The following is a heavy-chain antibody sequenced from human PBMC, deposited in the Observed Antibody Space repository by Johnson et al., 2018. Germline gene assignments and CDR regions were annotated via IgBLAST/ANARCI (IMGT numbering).Heavy chain of an antibody. J-gene: IGHJ6*03. CDR2: LTGSGDST. D-gene: IGHD2-8*02. Sequence: VQLVQSGGGLEEXGGSXRLXCVGSGFSFESYTMIWVRQASGKGLEWVSDLTGSGDSTPYADSVEGRFTISRDNSKNTVYLQMSSMRAEDTAVDYCAKDRRHCTGGSCSPPLDFMDGWGKGTTVTVSS. V-gene: IGHV3-23*04. CDR1: GFSFESYT. CDR3: AKDRRHCTGGSCSPPLDFMDG.